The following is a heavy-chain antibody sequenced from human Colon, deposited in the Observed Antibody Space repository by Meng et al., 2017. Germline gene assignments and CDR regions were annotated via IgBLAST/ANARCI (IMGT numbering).Heavy chain of an antibody. CDR1: GGSFSGFY. J-gene: IGHJ5*02. V-gene: IGHV4-34*02. Sequence: QMQPGGAGLWKPSATPALTCAVSGGSFSGFYWSWIRQPPGKGLEWIGEIDHFGISNYNSSLKGRLTMSVDTSKKQISLTLTSVTAADTAVYYCAAGLRHGDWFDPWGPGTLVTVSS. D-gene: IGHD4-17*01. CDR3: AAGLRHGDWFDP. CDR2: IDHFGIS.